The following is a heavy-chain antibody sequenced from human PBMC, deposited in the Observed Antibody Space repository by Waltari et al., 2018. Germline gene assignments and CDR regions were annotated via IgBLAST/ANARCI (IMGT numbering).Heavy chain of an antibody. V-gene: IGHV3-7*01. CDR1: GFHFPGHW. D-gene: IGHD3-22*01. Sequence: EAQLMESGGGLVQPGGSLRLSCVASGFHFPGHWMTWVRRAPGKGLEGVANIKWEGSATWYAESLSGRFIISRDNARNSLFLQMNSLRPEDTAVYYCARDQWFAFDIWGQGTMVTVSS. J-gene: IGHJ3*02. CDR2: IKWEGSAT. CDR3: ARDQWFAFDI.